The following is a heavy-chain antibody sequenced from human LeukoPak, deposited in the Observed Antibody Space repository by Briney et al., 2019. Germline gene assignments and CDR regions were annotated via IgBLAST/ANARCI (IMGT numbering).Heavy chain of an antibody. V-gene: IGHV3-49*03. D-gene: IGHD3-16*02. CDR3: TRDLTDYDYVWGSYRPLGGFDY. J-gene: IGHJ4*02. CDR2: IRSKAYGGTT. Sequence: GGSLRLSCTASGFTFGDYAMSWFRQAPGKGLEWVGFIRSKAYGGTTEYAASVKGRFTISRDDSKSIAYPQMNSLKTEDTAVYYCTRDLTDYDYVWGSYRPLGGFDYWGQGTLVTVSS. CDR1: GFTFGDYA.